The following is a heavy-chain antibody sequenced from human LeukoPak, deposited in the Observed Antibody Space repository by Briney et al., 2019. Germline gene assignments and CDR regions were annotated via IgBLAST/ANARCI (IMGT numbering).Heavy chain of an antibody. V-gene: IGHV1-18*01. D-gene: IGHD2-2*01. CDR2: MSAYNGKT. CDR1: GYTFTSYR. Sequence: ASVKVSCEASGYTFTSYRISWVGQAPGQGLEWMGGMSAYNGKTNYAQKLQGRVTMTTDTSTGTAYMELRSLRSDDTPLYYRARIRLEKGYCSSTSCYRWFDPWGQGTLVTVSS. CDR3: ARIRLEKGYCSSTSCYRWFDP. J-gene: IGHJ5*02.